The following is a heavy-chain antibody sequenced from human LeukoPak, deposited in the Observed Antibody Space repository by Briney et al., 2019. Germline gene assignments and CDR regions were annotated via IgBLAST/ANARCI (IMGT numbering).Heavy chain of an antibody. Sequence: GGSLRLSCAASGFTFSSYAMSWVRQAPGKGLEWVSTISGSGGSTYYVDSVKGRFTISRDNSKNTLYLQMDSLRAEDTAVYYCAKDRCCGGCSCYSNDYCGQGTLVTAS. CDR2: ISGSGGST. V-gene: IGHV3-23*01. CDR1: GFTFSSYA. J-gene: IGHJ4*01. CDR3: AKDRCCGGCSCYSNDY. D-gene: IGHD2-15*01.